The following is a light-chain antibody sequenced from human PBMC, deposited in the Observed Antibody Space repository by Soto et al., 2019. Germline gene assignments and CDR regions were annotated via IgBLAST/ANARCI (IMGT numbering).Light chain of an antibody. CDR2: SAS. CDR3: QHYYKWPPT. V-gene: IGKV3-15*01. CDR1: QTVSNN. Sequence: DIVMTQSPATLSVSPGDRVTLSCRGSQTVSNNLAWYQQKPGQAPRLLISSASTRATGVPGSFTGSGSGTDFPLPICSLQSEDFAVYYCQHYYKWPPTFGQGTNVEI. J-gene: IGKJ1*01.